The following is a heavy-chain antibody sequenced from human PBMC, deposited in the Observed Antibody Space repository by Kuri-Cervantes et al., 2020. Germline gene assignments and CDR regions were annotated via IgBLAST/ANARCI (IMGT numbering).Heavy chain of an antibody. J-gene: IGHJ3*02. CDR1: GFTFSSYW. V-gene: IGHV3-7*01. CDR2: IKQDGSEK. Sequence: GESLKISCAASGFTFSSYWMSWVRQAPGKGLKWVANIKQDGSEKYYVDSVKGRFTISRDNAKNSLYLQMNSLRAEDTAVYYCARGAHRRRIVGAPHDAFDIWGQGTMVTVSS. CDR3: ARGAHRRRIVGAPHDAFDI. D-gene: IGHD1-26*01.